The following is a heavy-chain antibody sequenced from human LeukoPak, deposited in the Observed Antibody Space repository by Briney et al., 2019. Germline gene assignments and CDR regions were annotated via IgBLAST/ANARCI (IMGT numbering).Heavy chain of an antibody. Sequence: GGSLRLSCVVSGFTFSNYGMSWVRQAPGKGLECVSTISADGGSTYYPDSVKGRFTISRDNSKNTLYLQMNSLRAEDTALYYCAKSPSLQAFDVWGQGTMVTVSS. CDR3: AKSPSLQAFDV. CDR1: GFTFSNYG. J-gene: IGHJ3*01. V-gene: IGHV3-23*01. CDR2: ISADGGST.